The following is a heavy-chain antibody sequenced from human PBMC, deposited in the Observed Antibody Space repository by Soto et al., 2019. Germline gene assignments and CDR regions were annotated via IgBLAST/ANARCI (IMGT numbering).Heavy chain of an antibody. V-gene: IGHV1-69*06. Sequence: QVQLVQSGAEVKKPGSSVKVSCKASGGTFSSYAISWVRQAPGQGLEWMGGIIPIFGTANYAQKVQGRVTITADKSTSTAYMELSSLRSEDTAVYYCARASLGAMIGVHWYFDLWGRGTLVTVSS. CDR1: GGTFSSYA. CDR3: ARASLGAMIGVHWYFDL. D-gene: IGHD3-22*01. J-gene: IGHJ2*01. CDR2: IIPIFGTA.